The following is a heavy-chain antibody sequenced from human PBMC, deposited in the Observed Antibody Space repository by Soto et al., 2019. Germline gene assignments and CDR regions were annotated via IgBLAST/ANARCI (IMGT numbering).Heavy chain of an antibody. D-gene: IGHD2-2*01. CDR1: GYSFTRYW. J-gene: IGHJ4*02. CDR3: ARQSSRYCSSTTCYPSETFDY. CDR2: IDPSDSYT. V-gene: IGHV5-10-1*01. Sequence: PGESLKISCKGSGYSFTRYWISWVRQMPGKGLEWMGKIDPSDSYTNYSPSFQGHVTISTDKSISTAYLQWSSLKASDTAMYYCARQSSRYCSSTTCYPSETFDYWGQGTLVTVSA.